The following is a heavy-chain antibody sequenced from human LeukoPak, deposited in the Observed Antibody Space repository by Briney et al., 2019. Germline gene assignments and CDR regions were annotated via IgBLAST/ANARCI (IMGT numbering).Heavy chain of an antibody. CDR2: IKQDGSEK. CDR3: ARSFGD. D-gene: IGHD3-16*01. V-gene: IGHV3-7*01. Sequence: GGSLRLSCAVSGFNFSSYWMSWVRQAPGKGLEWVANIKQDGSEKYYVDSVKVRFTISRDNAQNSLYLQMNSLRVEDTAVYYCARSFGDWGQGTLVTVSS. CDR1: GFNFSSYW. J-gene: IGHJ4*02.